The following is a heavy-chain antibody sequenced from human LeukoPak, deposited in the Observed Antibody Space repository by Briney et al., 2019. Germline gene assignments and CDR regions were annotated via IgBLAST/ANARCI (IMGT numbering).Heavy chain of an antibody. CDR3: ARGPY. V-gene: IGHV4-59*08. J-gene: IGHJ4*02. CDR2: IYYSGST. CDR1: GGPISSYY. Sequence: SETLSLTCTVSGGPISSYYWSWIRQPPGKGLEWIGYIYYSGSTNYNPSLKSRVTISVDTSKNQFSLKLSSVTAADTAVYYCARGPYWGQGTLVTVSS.